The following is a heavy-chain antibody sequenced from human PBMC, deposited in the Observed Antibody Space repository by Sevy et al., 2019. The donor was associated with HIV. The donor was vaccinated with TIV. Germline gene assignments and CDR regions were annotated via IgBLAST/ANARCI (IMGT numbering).Heavy chain of an antibody. Sequence: GGSLRLSCAASGFSFSTYGMHWVRQAPGKGLEWVAVIWNDGSNKYYVDSVKGRFTISRDNSGNTLYLQMNSLRAEDTAVYYCARDYRRPKSTGTTDAFDMWGQGTMVTVSS. CDR2: IWNDGSNK. CDR1: GFSFSTYG. CDR3: ARDYRRPKSTGTTDAFDM. V-gene: IGHV3-33*01. D-gene: IGHD1-1*01. J-gene: IGHJ3*02.